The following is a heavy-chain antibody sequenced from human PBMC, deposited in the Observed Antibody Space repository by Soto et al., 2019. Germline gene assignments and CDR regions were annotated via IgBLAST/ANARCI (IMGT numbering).Heavy chain of an antibody. CDR2: ISWNSGDI. D-gene: IGHD2-2*03. J-gene: IGHJ4*02. CDR1: GFSFDDYG. V-gene: IGHV3-9*01. CDR3: AKDNDLDRDGPFDY. Sequence: EVQLVESGGGSVQPGRSLRLSCAASGFSFDDYGMHWVLQGPGKGLEWVSGISWNSGDIYYADSVKGRFTISRDNAKRSLYLQMNSLRTEDTALYYCAKDNDLDRDGPFDYWGQGILVTVSS.